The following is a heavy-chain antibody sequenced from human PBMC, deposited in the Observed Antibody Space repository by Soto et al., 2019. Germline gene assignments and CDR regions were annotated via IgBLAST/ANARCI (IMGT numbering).Heavy chain of an antibody. CDR2: IIPIFGTA. D-gene: IGHD3-22*01. CDR3: ARGAFYYDSGDPTAFDY. CDR1: GGTCSSYA. Sequence: SVKVSCKASGGTCSSYAISWVRQAPGQGLEWMGGIIPIFGTANYAQKFQGRVTITADESTSTAYMELSSLRSEDTAVYYCARGAFYYDSGDPTAFDYWGQGTRVTVSS. V-gene: IGHV1-69*13. J-gene: IGHJ4*02.